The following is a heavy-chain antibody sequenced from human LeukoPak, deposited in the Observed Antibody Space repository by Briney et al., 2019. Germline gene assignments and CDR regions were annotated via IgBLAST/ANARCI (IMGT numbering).Heavy chain of an antibody. V-gene: IGHV3-23*01. CDR1: GFTFSSYA. CDR2: ISGSGGST. D-gene: IGHD3-9*01. J-gene: IGHJ4*02. CDR3: AKDGAPILTGYSPDY. Sequence: PGGSLRLSCAASGFTFSSYAMSWVRQAPGKGLEWVSAISGSGGSTYYADSVKGWFTISRDNSKNTLYLQMNSLRAEDTAVYYCAKDGAPILTGYSPDYWGQGTLVTVSS.